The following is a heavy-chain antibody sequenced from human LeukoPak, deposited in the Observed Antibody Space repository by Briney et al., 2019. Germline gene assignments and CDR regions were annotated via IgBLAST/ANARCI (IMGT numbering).Heavy chain of an antibody. CDR2: ISSSGSTI. J-gene: IGHJ5*02. Sequence: GGSLSLSCAASGFTFSDYYMSWIRPAPGKGLEWVSYISSSGSTIYYADSVKGRFTISRDNAKNSLYLQMNSLRAEDTAVYYCARGRIAAAPADNWFDPWGQGTLVTVSS. D-gene: IGHD6-13*01. CDR1: GFTFSDYY. V-gene: IGHV3-11*01. CDR3: ARGRIAAAPADNWFDP.